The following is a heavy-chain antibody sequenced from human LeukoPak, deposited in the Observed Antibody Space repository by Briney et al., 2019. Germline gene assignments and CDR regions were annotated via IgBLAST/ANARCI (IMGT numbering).Heavy chain of an antibody. Sequence: GESLKISCKGSGYSFTSYWIGWVRQMPGKGLEWMGIIYPGDSDTRYSPSFQGQVTISADKSISTAYLQWSSLKASGTAMYYCARLFSYDSSGYYLNWFDPWGQGTLVTVSS. J-gene: IGHJ5*02. CDR1: GYSFTSYW. CDR3: ARLFSYDSSGYYLNWFDP. D-gene: IGHD3-22*01. CDR2: IYPGDSDT. V-gene: IGHV5-51*01.